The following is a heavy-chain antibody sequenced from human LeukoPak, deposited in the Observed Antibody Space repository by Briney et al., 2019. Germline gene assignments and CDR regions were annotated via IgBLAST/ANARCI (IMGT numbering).Heavy chain of an antibody. CDR1: GGSISSYY. CDR3: ARVLTDSRGWYHFDY. V-gene: IGHV4-59*12. Sequence: PSETLSLTCTVSGGSISSYYWSWIRQPPGEGLDWIGYISQSGSTSYNPSLKSRVTISVDRSKNQFSLQLSSVTASDTAVYYCARVLTDSRGWYHFDYWGQGTLVTVSS. D-gene: IGHD6-19*01. CDR2: ISQSGST. J-gene: IGHJ4*02.